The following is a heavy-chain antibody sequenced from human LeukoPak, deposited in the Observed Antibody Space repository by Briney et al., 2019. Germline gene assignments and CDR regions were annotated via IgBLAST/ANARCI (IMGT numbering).Heavy chain of an antibody. J-gene: IGHJ4*02. CDR2: IWYDGSNK. CDR3: ARGVTTVTYSVAQSYFES. V-gene: IGHV3-33*01. CDR1: GFTFSSYG. D-gene: IGHD4-11*01. Sequence: GRSLRLSCAASGFTFSSYGMHWVRQAPGKGLEWVAVIWYDGSNKYYADSVKGRFTISRDNSKNTLYLQMNSLRAEDTAVYYCARGVTTVTYSVAQSYFESWGQGTLVTLSS.